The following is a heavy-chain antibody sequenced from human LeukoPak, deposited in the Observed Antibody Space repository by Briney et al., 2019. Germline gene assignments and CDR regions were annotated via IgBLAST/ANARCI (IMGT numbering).Heavy chain of an antibody. CDR1: GGSISSYY. D-gene: IGHD3-3*01. CDR3: ARDATVLRFLEWPRDPYFDY. Sequence: SETLSLTCTVSGGSISSYYWSWIRQPPGKGLEWIGYIYTSGSTNYNPSLKSRVTIPVDTSKNQFSLKLSSVTAADTAVYYCARDATVLRFLEWPRDPYFDYWGQGTLVTVSS. CDR2: IYTSGST. V-gene: IGHV4-4*09. J-gene: IGHJ4*02.